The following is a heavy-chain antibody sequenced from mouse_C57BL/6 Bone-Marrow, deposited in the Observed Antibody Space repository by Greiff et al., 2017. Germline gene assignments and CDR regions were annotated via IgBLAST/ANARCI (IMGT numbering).Heavy chain of an antibody. CDR1: GFTFSSYT. CDR2: ISGGGGNT. CDR3: SRQVTTVLATKYFDV. Sequence: ESGGGLVKPGGSLKLSCAASGFTFSSYTMSWVRQTPEKRLQWVAAISGGGGNTYYPDRVKGRFTFTRDKDKNILYLQLGSLRSEDTALYYCSRQVTTVLATKYFDVWGTGTTVTVSS. J-gene: IGHJ1*03. D-gene: IGHD1-1*01. V-gene: IGHV5-9*01.